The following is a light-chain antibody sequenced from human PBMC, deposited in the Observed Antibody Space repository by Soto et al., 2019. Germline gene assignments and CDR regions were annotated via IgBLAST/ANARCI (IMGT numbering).Light chain of an antibody. V-gene: IGKV1-5*03. CDR1: QRISSW. CDR3: QQYNSYPCT. CDR2: TAS. J-gene: IGKJ1*01. Sequence: DIQMTQSPSTLSASVGDRVTITCRASQRISSWLAWYQQKPGKTPKVLIYTASSLESGVPSRFSGSGSGTEFTLTISSLQPDDFATYYCQQYNSYPCTFGQGTKVEIK.